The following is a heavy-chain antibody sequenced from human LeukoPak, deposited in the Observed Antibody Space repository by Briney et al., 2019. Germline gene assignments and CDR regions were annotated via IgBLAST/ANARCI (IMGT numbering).Heavy chain of an antibody. D-gene: IGHD3-22*01. J-gene: IGHJ5*02. CDR1: GGSISSYY. Sequence: SETLSLTCTVSGGSISSYYWSWIRQPPGKGLEWIGEINHSGSTNYNPSLKSRVTISVDTSKNQFSLKLSSVTAADTAVYYCARRSITMIVVVITYRWFDPWGQGTLVTVSS. CDR2: INHSGST. V-gene: IGHV4-34*01. CDR3: ARRSITMIVVVITYRWFDP.